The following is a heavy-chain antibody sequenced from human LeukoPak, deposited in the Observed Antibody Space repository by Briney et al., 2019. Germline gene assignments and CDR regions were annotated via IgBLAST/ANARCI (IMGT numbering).Heavy chain of an antibody. Sequence: GGSLRLSCAISGFTSTTAWITWVRQAPGKGLEWVANIKQDGSEKFYVDSVKGRFTISRDNAKNSLYLQMNSLRADDTAVYYCASLGNWGQGTLVTVSS. CDR3: ASLGN. D-gene: IGHD1-1*01. CDR1: GFTSTTAW. J-gene: IGHJ4*02. V-gene: IGHV3-7*01. CDR2: IKQDGSEK.